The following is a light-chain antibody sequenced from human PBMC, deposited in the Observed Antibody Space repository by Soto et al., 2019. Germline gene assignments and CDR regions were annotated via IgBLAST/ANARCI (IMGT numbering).Light chain of an antibody. V-gene: IGLV1-47*02. CDR2: SNN. CDR1: SSNIGSNY. Sequence: QSALTQPPSASGTPGQRVTISCSGSSSNIGSNYVYWYQQLPGTAPKLLIYSNNQRPSGVPDRFSGSKSGTSASLAISGLRYEDEADYYCAAWDDSLSGRVFGTGTKVTV. J-gene: IGLJ1*01. CDR3: AAWDDSLSGRV.